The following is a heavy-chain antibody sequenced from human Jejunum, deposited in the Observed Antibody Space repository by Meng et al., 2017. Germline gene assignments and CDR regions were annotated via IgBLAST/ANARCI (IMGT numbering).Heavy chain of an antibody. CDR3: ARAAVGWYNWFDP. CDR1: GYTFIGYD. D-gene: IGHD6-19*01. CDR2: INPDGGDT. V-gene: IGHV1-2*02. Sequence: VQLVQSGAEVKKPGAAVKVSCKASGYTFIGYDMHWVRQAPGQGLESMGWINPDGGDTNYAQKFQGRVTVTRDTSINTVYMELRRLTSDDTAVYYCARAAVGWYNWFDPWGQGTLVTVSS. J-gene: IGHJ5*02.